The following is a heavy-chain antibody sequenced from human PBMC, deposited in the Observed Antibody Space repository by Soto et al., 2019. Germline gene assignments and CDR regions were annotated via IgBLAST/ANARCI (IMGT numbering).Heavy chain of an antibody. CDR2: INPSGGTT. V-gene: IGHV1-46*03. Sequence: QVQLVQSGAEVKKPGASVKVSCKASGYTFTSYYMHWVRQAPGQGLEWMGIINPSGGTTSYAQKFQDRVTMTRDTSTSTVYMEVSGLRSEDTAVYYCTIPIVRGLSMTAFDFWGQGTLVTVSS. D-gene: IGHD3-10*01. J-gene: IGHJ4*02. CDR1: GYTFTSYY. CDR3: TIPIVRGLSMTAFDF.